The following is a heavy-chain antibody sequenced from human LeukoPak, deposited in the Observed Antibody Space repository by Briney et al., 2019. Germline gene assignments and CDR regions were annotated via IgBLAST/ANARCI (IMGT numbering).Heavy chain of an antibody. Sequence: SETLSLTCAVYGGSFSGYYWSWIRQPPGKGLEWIGEINHSGSTNYNPSLKRRVTISVDTSKNQFSLKLSSVTAADTAVYYCAREAIAAAGNSHTGLDYWGQGTLVTVSS. D-gene: IGHD6-13*01. CDR3: AREAIAAAGNSHTGLDY. J-gene: IGHJ4*02. V-gene: IGHV4-34*01. CDR1: GGSFSGYY. CDR2: INHSGST.